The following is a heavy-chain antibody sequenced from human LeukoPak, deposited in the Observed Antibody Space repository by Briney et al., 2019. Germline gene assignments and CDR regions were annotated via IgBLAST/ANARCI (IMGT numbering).Heavy chain of an antibody. D-gene: IGHD3-22*01. J-gene: IGHJ3*01. CDR1: GGSFSSGDYY. V-gene: IGHV4-30-4*08. Sequence: PSETLSLTCAVYGGSFSSGDYYWSWIRQPPGKGLEWIGYIYYSGSTYYNPSLKSRVTIPVDTSKNQFSLKLSSVTAADTAVYYCARDQKYYYDSSGNFWGQGTMVTVSS. CDR2: IYYSGST. CDR3: ARDQKYYYDSSGNF.